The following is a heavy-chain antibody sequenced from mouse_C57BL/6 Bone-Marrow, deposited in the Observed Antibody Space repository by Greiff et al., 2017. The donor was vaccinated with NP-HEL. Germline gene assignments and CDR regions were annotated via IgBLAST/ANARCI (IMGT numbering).Heavy chain of an antibody. V-gene: IGHV5-16*01. D-gene: IGHD2-3*01. Sequence: EVKLMESEGGLVQPGSSMKLSCTASGFTFSDYYMAWVRQVPEKGLEWVANINSDGSSTYYLDSLKSRFIISSDNATNILYLQMSSLTSEDTATYYCARESLVTWDYWGQGTTLTVSS. CDR2: INSDGSST. CDR1: GFTFSDYY. J-gene: IGHJ2*01. CDR3: ARESLVTWDY.